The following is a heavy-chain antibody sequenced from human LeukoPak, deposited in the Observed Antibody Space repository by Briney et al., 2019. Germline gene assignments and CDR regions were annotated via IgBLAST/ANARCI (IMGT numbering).Heavy chain of an antibody. CDR1: GGSIRSYY. J-gene: IGHJ4*02. D-gene: IGHD5-12*01. V-gene: IGHV4-59*08. Sequence: PSETLSLTCTVSGGSIRSYYWSWIRQPPGKGLEWIGYIYYSGSTNYNPSLKSRVTISVDTSKNQFSLKLSSVTAADTAVYYCAKYSGYDWYFDYWGQGTLVTVSS. CDR3: AKYSGYDWYFDY. CDR2: IYYSGST.